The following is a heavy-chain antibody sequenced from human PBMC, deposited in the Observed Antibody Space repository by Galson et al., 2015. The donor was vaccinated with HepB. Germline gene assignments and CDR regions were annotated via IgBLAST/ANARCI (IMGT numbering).Heavy chain of an antibody. V-gene: IGHV3-15*01. CDR3: IPCVRNFCSWGY. Sequence: SLRLSCAASGFTVSNGWMTWVRQAPGKGLEWVGRITSKADGGTADYAAPVEGRFTISRDDSKNTLYLRMNSQKTEDTAVYYCIPCVRNFCSWGYWGRGTLVTVSS. J-gene: IGHJ4*02. CDR2: ITSKADGGTA. CDR1: GFTVSNGW. D-gene: IGHD3-16*01.